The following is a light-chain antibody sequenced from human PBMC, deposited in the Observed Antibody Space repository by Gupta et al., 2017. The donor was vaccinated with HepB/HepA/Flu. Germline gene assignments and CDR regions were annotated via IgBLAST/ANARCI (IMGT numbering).Light chain of an antibody. CDR2: QDS. V-gene: IGLV3-1*01. CDR1: KLGDKY. Sequence: SYELTQPPSVSVSPGQTASITCSGDKLGDKYACWYQQKPGQSPVLGIYQDSKRPSGIPERFSGSNSGNTATLTISGTQAMDEADYYCQAWDSSTAGKVFGGGTKLTVL. J-gene: IGLJ2*01. CDR3: QAWDSSTAGKV.